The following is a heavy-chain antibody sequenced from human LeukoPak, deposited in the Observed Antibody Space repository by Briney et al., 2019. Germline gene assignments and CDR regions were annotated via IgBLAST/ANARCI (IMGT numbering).Heavy chain of an antibody. V-gene: IGHV3-11*04. CDR3: ARTSVVAPFKC. Sequence: PGGSLRLSCAASGLIFTDYFMSWIRQAPGKGLEWVSYISSSSSTIYYADSVKGRFTISRDNAKNSLYLQMNSLRAEDTAVYYCARTSVVAPFKCWGQGTLVTVSS. CDR1: GLIFTDYF. CDR2: ISSSSSTI. J-gene: IGHJ4*02. D-gene: IGHD5-12*01.